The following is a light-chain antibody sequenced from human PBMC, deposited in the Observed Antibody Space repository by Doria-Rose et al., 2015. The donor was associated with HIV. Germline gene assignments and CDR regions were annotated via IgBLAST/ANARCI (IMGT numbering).Light chain of an antibody. J-gene: IGKJ1*01. CDR3: MQALQTPRT. Sequence: DILLTQFPLSLPVTPGESASMSCRSNESLLHSNGYNYVNWYLQTPGQSPQLLVYLGSNRASGVPDRFSGSGSGADFTLKISRVEAEDVGVYYCMQALQTPRTFGQGTKVEIK. CDR2: LGS. V-gene: IGKV2-28*01. CDR1: ESLLHSNGYNY.